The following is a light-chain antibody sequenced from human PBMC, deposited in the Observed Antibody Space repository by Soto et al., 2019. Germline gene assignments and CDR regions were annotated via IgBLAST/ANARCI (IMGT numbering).Light chain of an antibody. CDR3: SSYISSTAPYV. V-gene: IGLV2-14*03. J-gene: IGLJ1*01. CDR1: SSDIGGYNF. CDR2: AVS. Sequence: QSALTQPASVSGSPGQSITISCTGTSSDIGGYNFVSWYQHHPGKAPRLMILAVSDRPAGVSDRFSGSKSGNTACLTISGLQADDEADYYCSSYISSTAPYVFGTGTKVTVL.